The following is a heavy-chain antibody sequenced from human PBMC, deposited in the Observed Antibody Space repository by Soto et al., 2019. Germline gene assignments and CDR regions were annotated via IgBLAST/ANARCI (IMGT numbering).Heavy chain of an antibody. CDR3: ARDAFSSWSNWFDP. CDR1: GFTFSSYE. CDR2: ISSSGSTI. D-gene: IGHD6-13*01. J-gene: IGHJ5*02. Sequence: EVQLVESGGGLVQPGGSLRLSCAASGFTFSSYEMNWVRQAPGKGLEWVSYISSSGSTIYYADSVKGRFTISRDNAKNSLYLQMNSLRAEDTAVYYCARDAFSSWSNWFDPWGQGTLVTVSS. V-gene: IGHV3-48*03.